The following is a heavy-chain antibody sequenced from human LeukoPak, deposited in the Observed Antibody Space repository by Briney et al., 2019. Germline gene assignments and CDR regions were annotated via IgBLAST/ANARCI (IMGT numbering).Heavy chain of an antibody. V-gene: IGHV3-74*01. CDR2: INSDGSTT. CDR1: GFTFSSHW. CDR3: ARVTETKRNPLDY. Sequence: TGGSLRLSCAATGFTFSSHWMHWVRQAPGKGLVWVSRINSDGSTTYYADSVKGRFTISRDNAKNTLYLQMNSLRAEDTAVYYCARVTETKRNPLDYWGQETLVTVSS. D-gene: IGHD1-14*01. J-gene: IGHJ4*02.